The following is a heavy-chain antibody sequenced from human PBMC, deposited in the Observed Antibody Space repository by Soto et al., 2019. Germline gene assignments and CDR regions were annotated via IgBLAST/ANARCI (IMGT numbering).Heavy chain of an antibody. V-gene: IGHV4-59*02. J-gene: IGHJ5*02. CDR3: ARKAVQLLWGSWFDP. CDR2: LSYRGLP. CDR1: GGFVSHSY. D-gene: IGHD2-2*01. Sequence: QEQLQESGPGLVKPSETLSLTCTVSGGFVSHSYWAWIRQTPGKGLDWLGSLSYRGLPTYNPPLRGRATMSIDTSKNQFSLKVTSATAADTAVYYCARKAVQLLWGSWFDPWGQGTLVTVSS.